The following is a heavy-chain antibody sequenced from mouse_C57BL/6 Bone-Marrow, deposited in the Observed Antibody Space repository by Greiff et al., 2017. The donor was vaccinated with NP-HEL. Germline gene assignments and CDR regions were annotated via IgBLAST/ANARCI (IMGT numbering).Heavy chain of an antibody. Sequence: EVKVVESGGGLVKPGGSLKLSCAASGFTFSDYGMHWVRQAPEKGLEWVAYISSGSSTIYYADTVKGRFTISRDNAKNTLFLQMTSLRSEDTAMYYCARRPTPTVGPFDYWGQGTTLTVSS. D-gene: IGHD1-1*01. CDR1: GFTFSDYG. J-gene: IGHJ2*01. V-gene: IGHV5-17*01. CDR2: ISSGSSTI. CDR3: ARRPTPTVGPFDY.